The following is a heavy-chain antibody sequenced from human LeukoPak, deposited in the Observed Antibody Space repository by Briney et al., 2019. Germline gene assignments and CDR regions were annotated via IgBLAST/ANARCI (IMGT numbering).Heavy chain of an antibody. D-gene: IGHD1-26*01. CDR1: GFTFSTNA. CDR2: ISGSGAST. V-gene: IGHV3-23*01. CDR3: AKDVGKWESLHFFNY. Sequence: GGSLRLSCLTSGFTFSTNAMSWVRQAPGKGLEWISGISGSGASTYYADSVTGRFTISRDNSRNTLYLQMNSLRGDDTAVYYCAKDVGKWESLHFFNYWGQGTLVTVSS. J-gene: IGHJ4*02.